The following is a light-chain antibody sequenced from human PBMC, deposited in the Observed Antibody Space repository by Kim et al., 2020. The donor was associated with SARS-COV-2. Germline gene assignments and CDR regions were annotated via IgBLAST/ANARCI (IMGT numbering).Light chain of an antibody. CDR2: KAS. V-gene: IGKV1-5*03. J-gene: IGKJ1*01. Sequence: DIQMTQSPSTLSASVGDRVTITCRASQSVITSLAWYQQKPGKAPKLLIYKASNLQSDVPSRFSGRGSGTEFTLTIDSLQPDDSSTYYCQQYKHYKTFGQGTKVDIK. CDR3: QQYKHYKT. CDR1: QSVITS.